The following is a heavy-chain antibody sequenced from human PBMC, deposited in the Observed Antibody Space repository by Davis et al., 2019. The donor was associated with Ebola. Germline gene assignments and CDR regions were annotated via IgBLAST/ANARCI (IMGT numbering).Heavy chain of an antibody. D-gene: IGHD2-2*01. J-gene: IGHJ4*02. CDR3: ARPLEGYHLPIAPFDY. V-gene: IGHV3-30-3*01. Sequence: GGSLRLSCAASGFTFSSYWMSWVRQAPGKGLEWVAVISYDGSNKYYADSVKGRFTISRDNSKNTLYLQMNSLRAEDTAVYYCARPLEGYHLPIAPFDYWGQGTLVTVSS. CDR2: ISYDGSNK. CDR1: GFTFSSYW.